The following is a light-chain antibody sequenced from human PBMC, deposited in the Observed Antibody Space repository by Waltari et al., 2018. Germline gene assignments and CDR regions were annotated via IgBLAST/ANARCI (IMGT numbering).Light chain of an antibody. CDR1: SGHTSYA. V-gene: IGLV4-69*01. CDR3: QAWGTGIGV. J-gene: IGLJ3*02. Sequence: QLVLTQSPSASASLGASVNLTCTVSSGHTSYAIAWHQQQPEKGPRYLMKVNSDGSHIKGDGIPDRFSGSSSGAERYLTISSLQSEDEADYYCQAWGTGIGVFGGGTKLSVL. CDR2: VNSDGSH.